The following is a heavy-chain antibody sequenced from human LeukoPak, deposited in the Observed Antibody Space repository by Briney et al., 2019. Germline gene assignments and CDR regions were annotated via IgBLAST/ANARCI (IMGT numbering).Heavy chain of an antibody. Sequence: GGSLRLSCAASGFTFSSYAMHWVRQAPGKGLEWVAFISLDGGEKYCSDSVKGRFTISRDNSKNTLYLQMNSLRAEDTAVYYCAREPLGGITISGVPYWGQGTLVTVSS. V-gene: IGHV3-30*04. CDR2: ISLDGGEK. J-gene: IGHJ4*02. CDR1: GFTFSSYA. CDR3: AREPLGGITISGVPY. D-gene: IGHD3-3*01.